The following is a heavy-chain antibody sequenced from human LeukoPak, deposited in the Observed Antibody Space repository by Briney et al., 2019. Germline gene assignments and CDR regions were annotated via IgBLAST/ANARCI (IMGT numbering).Heavy chain of an antibody. CDR3: ARVTRKAAAGTGNWFDP. Sequence: SETLSLTCTVSGGSISSYYWSWIRQPPGKGLEWMGYICYSGSTNYNPSLKSRVTISVDTSKNQFSLKLSSVTAADTAVYYCARVTRKAAAGTGNWFDPWGQGTLVTVSS. D-gene: IGHD6-13*01. J-gene: IGHJ5*02. CDR2: ICYSGST. CDR1: GGSISSYY. V-gene: IGHV4-59*01.